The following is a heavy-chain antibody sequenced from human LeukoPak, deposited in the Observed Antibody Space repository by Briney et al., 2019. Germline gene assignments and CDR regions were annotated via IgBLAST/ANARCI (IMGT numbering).Heavy chain of an antibody. D-gene: IGHD2-15*01. CDR2: INAGNGNT. CDR1: GGTFSSYA. Sequence: ASVKVSCKASGGTFSSYAMHWVRQAPGQRLEWMGWINAGNGNTKYSQKFQGRVTITRDTSASTAYMELSSLRSEDTAVYYCARERASGTRGYYFDYWGQGTLVTVSS. V-gene: IGHV1-3*01. J-gene: IGHJ4*02. CDR3: ARERASGTRGYYFDY.